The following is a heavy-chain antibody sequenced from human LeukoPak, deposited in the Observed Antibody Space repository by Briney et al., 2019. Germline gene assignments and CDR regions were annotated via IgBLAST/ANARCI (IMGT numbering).Heavy chain of an antibody. Sequence: QSGGSLRLSCAASGFTFSGSAMHWVRQASGKGLEWVGRIRSKANSYATAYAASVKGRFTISRDDSKNTAYLQMNSLKTEDTAVYYCTRHAPHYPMVTWDYWGQGTLVTVSS. J-gene: IGHJ4*02. CDR1: GFTFSGSA. V-gene: IGHV3-73*01. D-gene: IGHD5-18*01. CDR3: TRHAPHYPMVTWDY. CDR2: IRSKANSYAT.